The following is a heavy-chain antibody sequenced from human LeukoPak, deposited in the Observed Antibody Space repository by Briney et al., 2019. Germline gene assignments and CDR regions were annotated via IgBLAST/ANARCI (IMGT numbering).Heavy chain of an antibody. CDR3: ARAAAGTDAIDY. CDR1: GFTVSNYW. J-gene: IGHJ4*02. Sequence: PGGSLRLSCAASGFTVSNYWMSWVRQAPGKGLEWVAVISYDGSNKYYADSVKGRFTISRDNSKNTLYLQMNSLRAEDTAVYYCARAAAGTDAIDYWGQGTLVTVSS. CDR2: ISYDGSNK. D-gene: IGHD6-13*01. V-gene: IGHV3-30-3*01.